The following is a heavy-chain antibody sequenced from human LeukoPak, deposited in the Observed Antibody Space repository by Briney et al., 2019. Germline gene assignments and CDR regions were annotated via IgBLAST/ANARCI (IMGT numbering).Heavy chain of an antibody. CDR1: GYTFTGYG. V-gene: IGHV1-18*01. CDR2: ISAYNGNT. CDR3: ARDLYSSSWYEDNWFDP. Sequence: ASVKVSCKASGYTFTGYGISWVRQAPGQGLEWMGWISAYNGNTNYAQKLQGRVTMTTDTSTSTAYMELRSLRSDDTAVYYCARDLYSSSWYEDNWFDPWGQGTLVTVSS. J-gene: IGHJ5*02. D-gene: IGHD6-13*01.